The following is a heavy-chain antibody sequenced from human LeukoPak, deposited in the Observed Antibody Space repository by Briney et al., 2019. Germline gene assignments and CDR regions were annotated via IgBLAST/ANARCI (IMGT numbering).Heavy chain of an antibody. CDR2: IRYDGSIK. Sequence: PGGSLRLSCAASGFTFSSYGMHWVRQAPGKGLEWVAFIRYDGSIKHYADSVKGRVTISRDNSKNTLYLQMNGLRAEDTAVYYCAKGSQYNILTGFIVGAMDDFDHWGQGTLVTVSS. CDR1: GFTFSSYG. CDR3: AKGSQYNILTGFIVGAMDDFDH. J-gene: IGHJ4*02. V-gene: IGHV3-30*02. D-gene: IGHD3-9*01.